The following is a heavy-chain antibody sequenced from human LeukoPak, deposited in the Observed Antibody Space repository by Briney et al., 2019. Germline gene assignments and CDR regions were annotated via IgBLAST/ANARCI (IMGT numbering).Heavy chain of an antibody. CDR3: AELGITMIGGV. CDR1: GFTFSDYY. J-gene: IGHJ6*04. CDR2: ISSSGRTI. D-gene: IGHD3-10*02. Sequence: GGSLRLSCAASGFTFSDYYMSWIRQAPGEGLEWVSYISSSGRTISYADSVKGRFTISRDNAKNSLYLEMNRLRAEDTAVYYCAELGITMIGGVWGKGTTVTISS. V-gene: IGHV3-11*04.